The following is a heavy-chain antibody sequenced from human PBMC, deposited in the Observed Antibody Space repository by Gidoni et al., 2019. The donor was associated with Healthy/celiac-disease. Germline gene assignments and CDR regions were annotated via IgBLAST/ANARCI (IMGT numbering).Heavy chain of an antibody. V-gene: IGHV1-8*01. J-gene: IGHJ4*02. CDR2: MNPNSGNT. Sequence: QVQLVQSGAEVKKPGASVKVSCKASGYTFTSYDINWVRQATGQGLEWMGWMNPNSGNTGYAQKFQGRVTMTRNTSISTAYMELSSLRSEDTAVYYCARDVDYYGSGSYNDGGYWGQGTLVTVSS. D-gene: IGHD3-10*01. CDR3: ARDVDYYGSGSYNDGGY. CDR1: GYTFTSYD.